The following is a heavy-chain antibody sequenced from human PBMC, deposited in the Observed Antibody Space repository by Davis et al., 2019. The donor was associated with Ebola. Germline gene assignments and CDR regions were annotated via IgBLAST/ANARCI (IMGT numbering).Heavy chain of an antibody. Sequence: GESLKIFCAASGFTFSSYAMSWVRQAPGKGLEWVSAISGSGGSTYYADSVKGRFTISRDNAKNSLYLQMNSLRDEDTAVYYCAKDPDSSSWYSAWWFDPWGQGTLVTVSS. CDR1: GFTFSSYA. CDR3: AKDPDSSSWYSAWWFDP. V-gene: IGHV3-23*01. J-gene: IGHJ5*02. CDR2: ISGSGGST. D-gene: IGHD6-13*01.